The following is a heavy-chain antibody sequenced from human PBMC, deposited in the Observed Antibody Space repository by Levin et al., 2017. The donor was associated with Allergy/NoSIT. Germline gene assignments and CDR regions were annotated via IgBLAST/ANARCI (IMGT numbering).Heavy chain of an antibody. V-gene: IGHV2-5*02. J-gene: IGHJ4*02. CDR2: IYWDDDK. CDR1: SLTTSGVG. D-gene: IGHD3-10*01. Sequence: SLTTSGVGVGWIRQPPGKALEWLALIYWDDDKRYSPSLKSRLTITKDTSKNQVVLTMTNMDPVDTATYYCAHRLGYYGSGSYSGYSFDYWGQGTLVTVSS. CDR3: AHRLGYYGSGSYSGYSFDY.